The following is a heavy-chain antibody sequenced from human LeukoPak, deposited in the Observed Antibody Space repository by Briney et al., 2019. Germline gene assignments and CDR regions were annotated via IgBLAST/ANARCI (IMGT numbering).Heavy chain of an antibody. D-gene: IGHD1-1*01. J-gene: IGHJ3*02. CDR2: IYSGGST. CDR1: GFTVSSNY. CDR3: ARVPTGTPAFDI. V-gene: IGHV3-66*01. Sequence: GGSLGLSCAASGFTVSSNYMSWVRQAPGKGLEWVSVIYSGGSTYYADSVKGRFTISRDNSKNTLYLQMNSLRAEDTAVYYCARVPTGTPAFDIWGQGTMVTVSS.